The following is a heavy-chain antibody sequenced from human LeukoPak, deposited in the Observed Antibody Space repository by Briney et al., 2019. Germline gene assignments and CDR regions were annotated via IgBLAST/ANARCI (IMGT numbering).Heavy chain of an antibody. CDR2: MTPNSGNT. V-gene: IGHV1-8*01. CDR3: ARGRPPWKNRQFDP. J-gene: IGHJ5*02. CDR1: GYTFTMYD. D-gene: IGHD1-1*01. Sequence: WASMKVSSKPSGYTFTMYDIRWVRPATGEGRGWVGGMTPNSGNTGYAQKFQGRVTMTRNTSKSTAYMELSSLRSEDTAVYYCARGRPPWKNRQFDPWGQGTLVTVSS.